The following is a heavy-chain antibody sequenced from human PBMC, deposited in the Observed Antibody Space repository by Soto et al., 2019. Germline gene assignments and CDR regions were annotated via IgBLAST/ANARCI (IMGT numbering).Heavy chain of an antibody. CDR1: GGSISSGDYC. V-gene: IGHV4-30-4*01. J-gene: IGHJ5*02. CDR2: IYYSGST. Sequence: SETLSLTCTVSGGSISSGDYCWSWIRQRPGQGLVWIGYIYYSGSTYYNPSLKSRVTISVDTSKNQFYLKLRSVAAAATAVYFCARRGVAVAALREDNRCDPWGQGTLVTVSS. D-gene: IGHD2-21*02. CDR3: ARRGVAVAALREDNRCDP.